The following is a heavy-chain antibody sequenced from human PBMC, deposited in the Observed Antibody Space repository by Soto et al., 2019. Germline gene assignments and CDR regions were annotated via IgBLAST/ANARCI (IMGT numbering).Heavy chain of an antibody. CDR2: ISYDGSDK. J-gene: IGHJ6*02. CDR3: VKDRVPGAYGNYYGMDV. D-gene: IGHD5-12*01. CDR1: GFTFNNSG. V-gene: IGHV3-30*18. Sequence: GGSLRLSCRVSGFTFNNSGMHWVRQAPGKGLEWMAVISYDGSDKYYADSVKGRVIISRDNSKNTLNLEMNSLRAEDTAIYYCVKDRVPGAYGNYYGMDVWGQGTTVTVLL.